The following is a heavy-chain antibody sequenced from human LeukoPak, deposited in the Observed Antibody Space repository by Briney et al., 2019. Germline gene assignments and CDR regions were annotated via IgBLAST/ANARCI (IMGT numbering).Heavy chain of an antibody. CDR2: ISSSSSTI. D-gene: IGHD4-17*01. CDR1: GFTFSSYS. J-gene: IGHJ4*02. CDR3: ARDRRYDYGDSKAVWYFDY. Sequence: PGGSLRLSCAASGFTFSSYSMNWVRQAPGKGLEWVSYISSSSSTIYYADSVKGRFTISRDNAKNSLYLQMNSLRAEDTAVYYCARDRRYDYGDSKAVWYFDYWGQGTLVTVSS. V-gene: IGHV3-48*04.